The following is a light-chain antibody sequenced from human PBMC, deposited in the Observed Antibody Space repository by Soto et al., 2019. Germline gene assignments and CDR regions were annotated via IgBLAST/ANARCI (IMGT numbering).Light chain of an antibody. Sequence: DIVMTQSPDSLAVSLGERATINCKSGQSVLYSSNNKNYLAWYQQKPGQPPKLLIYWASTRESGVPDRFSGSGSGTDFTLTISSLQAEDVAVYYYQQYYSTPLTFGQGTRLEIK. J-gene: IGKJ5*01. CDR3: QQYYSTPLT. CDR1: QSVLYSSNNKNY. V-gene: IGKV4-1*01. CDR2: WAS.